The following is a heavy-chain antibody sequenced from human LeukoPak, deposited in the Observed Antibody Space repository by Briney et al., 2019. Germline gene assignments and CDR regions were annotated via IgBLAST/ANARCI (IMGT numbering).Heavy chain of an antibody. CDR1: EFTFSSYA. D-gene: IGHD2-2*01. CDR3: AKERRACSSSSCYYRFDY. J-gene: IGHJ4*02. CDR2: ISDSGGST. V-gene: IGHV3-23*01. Sequence: QPGGSLRLSCAASEFTFSSYAMSWVRQAPGKGLEWVSAISDSGGSTYYADSVKGRFTISRDNSKNTVYLQMNSLRAEDTAVYYTAKERRACSSSSCYYRFDYWGQGTLVTVSS.